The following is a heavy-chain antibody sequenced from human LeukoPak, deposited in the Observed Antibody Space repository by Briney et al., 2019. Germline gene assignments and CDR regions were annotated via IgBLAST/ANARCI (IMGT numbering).Heavy chain of an antibody. Sequence: PSETLSLTCTVSGGSISSYYWSWIRQPPGKGLEWIGYIYYSGSTNYNPSLKNRVTISVDTSKNQFSLKLSSVTAADTAVYYCARDRDGYNPIFFDYWGQGTLVTVSS. D-gene: IGHD5-24*01. J-gene: IGHJ4*02. CDR2: IYYSGST. CDR3: ARDRDGYNPIFFDY. V-gene: IGHV4-59*01. CDR1: GGSISSYY.